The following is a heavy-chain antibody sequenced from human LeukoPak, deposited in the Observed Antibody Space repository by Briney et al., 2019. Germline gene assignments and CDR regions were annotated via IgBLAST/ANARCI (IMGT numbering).Heavy chain of an antibody. CDR3: AELGITMIGGV. V-gene: IGHV3-7*01. CDR1: GFTFNNYW. Sequence: PGGSLRLSCAASGFTFNNYWMSWVRQAPGKGLEWVANIKQDGSEKYCVVSVKGRFTISRDNAKNSLYLQMNSLRAEDTAVYYCAELGITMIGGVWGKGTTVTISS. D-gene: IGHD3-10*02. J-gene: IGHJ6*04. CDR2: IKQDGSEK.